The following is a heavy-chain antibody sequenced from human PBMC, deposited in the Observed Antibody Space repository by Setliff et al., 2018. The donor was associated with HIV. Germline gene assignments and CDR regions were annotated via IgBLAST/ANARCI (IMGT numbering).Heavy chain of an antibody. V-gene: IGHV4-4*09. CDR1: GASISSYY. CDR2: ISPTGNT. J-gene: IGHJ4*02. CDR3: ARRRGPLVRGVDPTPSFYFDY. Sequence: SETLSLTCSVSGASISSYYWSWIRQPPGKGLEWIGYISPTGNTNYNPSLKSRVTISVDTSKNQFSLKLSSVTAADTAVYYCARRRGPLVRGVDPTPSFYFDYWGQGTLVTVSS. D-gene: IGHD3-10*01.